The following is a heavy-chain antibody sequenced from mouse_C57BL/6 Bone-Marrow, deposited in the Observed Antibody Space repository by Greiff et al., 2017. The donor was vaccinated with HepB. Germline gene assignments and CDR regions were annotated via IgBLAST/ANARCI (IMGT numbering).Heavy chain of an antibody. J-gene: IGHJ1*03. CDR1: GYAFSSYW. D-gene: IGHD2-10*01. CDR3: ARPTNCYWYFDV. CDR2: IYPGDGDT. V-gene: IGHV1-80*01. Sequence: VQLVESGAELVKPGASVKISCKASGYAFSSYWMNWVKQRPGKGLEWIGQIYPGDGDTNYNGKFKGKATLTADKSSSTAYMQLSSLTSEDSAVYFCARPTNCYWYFDVWGTGTTVTVSS.